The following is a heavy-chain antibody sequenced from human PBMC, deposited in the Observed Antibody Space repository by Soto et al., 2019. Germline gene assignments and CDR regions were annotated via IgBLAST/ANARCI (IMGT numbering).Heavy chain of an antibody. CDR2: ISFRGTTI. CDR1: GFTFSNFE. Sequence: PWGSLRLSCVASGFTFSNFEMNWVRQVPGRGLEWLSYISFRGTTIYYADSVRGRFTIPRDNTKSSVFLQVYSLGVEATAIYYWGGDNSHIIMTPFGRWGQGTLVTVSS. J-gene: IGHJ4*02. CDR3: GGDNSHIIMTPFGR. D-gene: IGHD3-16*01. V-gene: IGHV3-48*03.